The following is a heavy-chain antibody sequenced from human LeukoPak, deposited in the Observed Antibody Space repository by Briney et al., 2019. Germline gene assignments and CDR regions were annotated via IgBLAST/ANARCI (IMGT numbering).Heavy chain of an antibody. J-gene: IGHJ4*02. CDR2: INYIGVT. D-gene: IGHD3-10*01. Sequence: SETLSLTCTVSGGSISSYYWTWIRQPPGRGLEGMGEINYIGVTNYNPSLKSRVTISIDTSKNQFSLNLSSVAAADTAVYYCARADSMIRGVLDYWGQGTLVTVSS. V-gene: IGHV4-34*01. CDR3: ARADSMIRGVLDY. CDR1: GGSISSYY.